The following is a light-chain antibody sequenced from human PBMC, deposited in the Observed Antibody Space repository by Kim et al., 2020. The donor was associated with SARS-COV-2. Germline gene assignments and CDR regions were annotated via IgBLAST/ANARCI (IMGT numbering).Light chain of an antibody. CDR1: SSDVGGYNY. J-gene: IGLJ2*01. CDR2: EVS. Sequence: QSVTISCTGTSSDVGGYNYVSWYQQHPGKAPKLMIYEVSKRPSGVPDRFSGSKSGNAASLTVSGLQAEDEADYYCSSYAGSNNLGVFGGGTKVTVL. CDR3: SSYAGSNNLGV. V-gene: IGLV2-8*01.